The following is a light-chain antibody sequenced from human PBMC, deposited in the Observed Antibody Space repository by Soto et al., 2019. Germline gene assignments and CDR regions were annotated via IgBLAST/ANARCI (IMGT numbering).Light chain of an antibody. J-gene: IGLJ2*01. Sequence: QSVLTQPPSVSGAPGQRVTISCTGSSSNIGAGYYVHWYQQLPGTAPKLLIYGNINRPSGVPDRFSGSKSGTSASLAITGLQAEDEADYYCPSYDSSLSGSVFGGGTKLTVL. V-gene: IGLV1-40*01. CDR1: SSNIGAGYY. CDR3: PSYDSSLSGSV. CDR2: GNI.